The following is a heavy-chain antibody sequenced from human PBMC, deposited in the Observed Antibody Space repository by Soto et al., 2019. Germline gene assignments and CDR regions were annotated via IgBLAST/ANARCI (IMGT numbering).Heavy chain of an antibody. CDR1: GFTFSDYY. Sequence: GGSLRLSCAASGFTFSDYYMSWVRQAPGRGLEWISYSSNSGTFARYATSVKGRFSISRDNANNSLYLEMNSLRVEDTAVYYCARSGDNFNVLDYWGQGAPVTVS. CDR3: ARSGDNFNVLDY. D-gene: IGHD1-1*01. V-gene: IGHV3-11*06. CDR2: SSNSGTFA. J-gene: IGHJ4*02.